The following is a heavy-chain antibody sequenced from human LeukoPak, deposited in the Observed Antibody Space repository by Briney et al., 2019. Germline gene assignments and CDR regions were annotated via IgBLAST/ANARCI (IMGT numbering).Heavy chain of an antibody. CDR1: GGSVSSGSYY. Sequence: SETLSLTCTVSGGSVSSGSYYWSWIRQPPGKGLEWIGYIYYSGSTNYNPSLKSRVTISVDTSKNQFSLKLSSVTAADTAVYYRATVVPAAIGWFDPWGQGTLVTVSS. V-gene: IGHV4-61*01. J-gene: IGHJ5*02. D-gene: IGHD2-2*02. CDR3: ATVVPAAIGWFDP. CDR2: IYYSGST.